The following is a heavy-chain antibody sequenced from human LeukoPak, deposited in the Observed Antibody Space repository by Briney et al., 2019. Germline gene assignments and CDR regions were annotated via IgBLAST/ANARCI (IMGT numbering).Heavy chain of an antibody. CDR1: GGTFSSYA. V-gene: IGHV1-69*05. CDR2: IIPIFGTA. D-gene: IGHD2-2*01. J-gene: IGHJ4*02. Sequence: SVKVSCKASGGTFSSYAISWVRQAPGQGLEWMGGIIPIFGTANYAQKFQGRVTITTDESTSTAYMELSSLRSEDTAVYYCARLYCSSTSCLGHFDYWGQGTLVTVSS. CDR3: ARLYCSSTSCLGHFDY.